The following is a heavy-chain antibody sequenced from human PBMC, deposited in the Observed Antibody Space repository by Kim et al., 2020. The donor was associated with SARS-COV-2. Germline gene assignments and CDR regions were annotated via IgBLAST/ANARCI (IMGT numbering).Heavy chain of an antibody. J-gene: IGHJ6*02. Sequence: KSRVTITVNTAKNQFSLKLSSVTAADTAVYYCARDLLDYGDYVYYYGMDVWGQGTTVTVSS. CDR3: ARDLLDYGDYVYYYGMDV. V-gene: IGHV4-39*07. D-gene: IGHD4-17*01.